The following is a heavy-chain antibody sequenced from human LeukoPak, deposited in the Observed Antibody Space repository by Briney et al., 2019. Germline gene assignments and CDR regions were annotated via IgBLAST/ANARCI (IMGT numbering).Heavy chain of an antibody. Sequence: PSQTLSLTCTVSGGSISSYYWSWIRQPPGKGLEWIGYIYTSGSTNYNPSLKSRVTISVDTSKNQFSLKLSSVTAADTAVYYCARHVRGSSSPWGYYYYYMDVWGKGTTVTVSS. J-gene: IGHJ6*03. D-gene: IGHD6-6*01. CDR2: IYTSGST. CDR3: ARHVRGSSSPWGYYYYYMDV. CDR1: GGSISSYY. V-gene: IGHV4-4*09.